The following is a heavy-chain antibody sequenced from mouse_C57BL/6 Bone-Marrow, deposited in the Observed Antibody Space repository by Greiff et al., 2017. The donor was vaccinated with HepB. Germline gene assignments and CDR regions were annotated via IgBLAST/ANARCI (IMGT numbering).Heavy chain of an antibody. D-gene: IGHD2-2*01. V-gene: IGHV1-85*01. J-gene: IGHJ2*01. CDR3: AREDYGYGRGG. CDR2: IYPRDGST. CDR1: GYTFTSYD. Sequence: LVESGPELVKPGASVKLSCKASGYTFTSYDINWVKQRPGQGLEWIGWIYPRDGSTKYNEKFKGKATLTVDTSSSTAYMELHSLTSEDSAVYFWAREDYGYGRGGWGQGTTLTVSS.